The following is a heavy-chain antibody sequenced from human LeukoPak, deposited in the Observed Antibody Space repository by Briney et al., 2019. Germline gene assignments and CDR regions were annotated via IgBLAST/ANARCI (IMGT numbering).Heavy chain of an antibody. D-gene: IGHD3-3*01. CDR3: ARQAFWSGYYPY. Sequence: ASVKVSCKASGGTFSSYAISRVRQAPGQGLEWMGGIIPIFGTANYAQKFQGRVTITADESTSTAYMELSSLRSEDTAVYYCARQAFWSGYYPYWGQGTLVTVSS. J-gene: IGHJ4*02. V-gene: IGHV1-69*13. CDR2: IIPIFGTA. CDR1: GGTFSSYA.